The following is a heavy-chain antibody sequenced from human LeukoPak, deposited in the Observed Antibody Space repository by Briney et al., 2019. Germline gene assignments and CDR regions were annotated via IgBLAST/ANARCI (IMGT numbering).Heavy chain of an antibody. V-gene: IGHV4-59*01. D-gene: IGHD2-15*01. CDR2: IYYSGST. CDR3: ARVPGWRLEYYFDY. CDR1: GGSISSYY. Sequence: PSETLSLTCTVSGGSISSYYWSWIRQPPGKGLEWIGYIYYSGSTNYNPSLKSRVTISVDTSKNQFSLKLSSVTAADTAVYYCARVPGWRLEYYFDYWGQGTLVTVSS. J-gene: IGHJ4*02.